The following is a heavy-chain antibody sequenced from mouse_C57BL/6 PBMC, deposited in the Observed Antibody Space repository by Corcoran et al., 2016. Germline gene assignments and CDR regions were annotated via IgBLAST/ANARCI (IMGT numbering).Heavy chain of an antibody. V-gene: IGHV1-84*01. CDR2: IYTGSGNT. CDR1: GYTFTDYY. J-gene: IGHJ4*01. D-gene: IGHD2-1*01. Sequence: QIQLQQSGPELVKPGASVKISCKASGYTFTDYYINWVKQRPGQGLEWSGLIYTGSGNTTYNEKFKGKATLTVDTSSSTAYMQLSSLTSEDSAVYFCARQQIYYGNPYAMDYWGQGTSVTVSS. CDR3: ARQQIYYGNPYAMDY.